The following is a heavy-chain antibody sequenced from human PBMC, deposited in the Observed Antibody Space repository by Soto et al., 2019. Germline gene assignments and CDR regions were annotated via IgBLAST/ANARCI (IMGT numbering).Heavy chain of an antibody. Sequence: SETLSLTCTVSGGSISSGVYYWSWIRQHPGKGLEWIGYIYYSGITYYNPSLKSRVTISVDTSKNQFSLKLSSVTAADTAVYYCARARIRLQDYGMDVRGQGTTVTVSS. CDR2: IYYSGIT. J-gene: IGHJ6*02. D-gene: IGHD1-1*01. CDR3: ARARIRLQDYGMDV. V-gene: IGHV4-31*03. CDR1: GGSISSGVYY.